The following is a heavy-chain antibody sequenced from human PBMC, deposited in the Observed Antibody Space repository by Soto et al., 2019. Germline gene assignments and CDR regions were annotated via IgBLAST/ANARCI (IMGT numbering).Heavy chain of an antibody. CDR1: GYSFATYG. Sequence: ASVKVSCKASGYSFATYGISWVRQAPGQGLQWMGWITPNNGDTNYAQRLQGRLTMTTDTSTNTAYMELRSLRSDDTAVYFCARLAACSCGICYSRSLDFWGQGALVTVSS. CDR2: ITPNNGDT. J-gene: IGHJ4*02. CDR3: ARLAACSCGICYSRSLDF. V-gene: IGHV1-18*01. D-gene: IGHD2-15*01.